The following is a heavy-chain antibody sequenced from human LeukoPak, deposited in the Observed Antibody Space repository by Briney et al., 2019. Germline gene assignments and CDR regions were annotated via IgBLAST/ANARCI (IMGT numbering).Heavy chain of an antibody. V-gene: IGHV3-21*01. Sequence: PGGSLRLSCAASGFTFSSYSMNWVRQAPGKGLEWVSSISGSGTYIYYADSVQGRFTISRGNAKNSLYLQMNSLRAEDTAVYYCARVGYTNSFGYYYYYMDVWAKGTMVTVSS. CDR2: ISGSGTYI. CDR3: ARVGYTNSFGYYYYYMDV. CDR1: GFTFSSYS. J-gene: IGHJ6*03. D-gene: IGHD4-11*01.